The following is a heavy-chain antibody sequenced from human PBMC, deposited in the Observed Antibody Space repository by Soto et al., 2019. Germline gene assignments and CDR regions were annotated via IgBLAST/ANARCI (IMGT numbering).Heavy chain of an antibody. CDR3: VRQYYDFWNGYPDFDY. V-gene: IGHV1-18*04. D-gene: IGHD3-3*01. CDR2: ISPNSGRP. J-gene: IGHJ4*02. CDR1: GYTFTKYD. Sequence: QVQLVQSGAEVKRPGASVKVSCKASGYTFTKYDISWVRQAPGQGLEWLGLISPNSGRPSYAQKFEGRVTMTPGTSTATAYLELRRLISDETAVYYFVRQYYDFWNGYPDFDYWGQGTLVTVSS.